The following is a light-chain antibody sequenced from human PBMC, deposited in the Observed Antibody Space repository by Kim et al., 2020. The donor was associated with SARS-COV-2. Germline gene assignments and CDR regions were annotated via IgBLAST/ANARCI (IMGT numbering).Light chain of an antibody. V-gene: IGLV3-19*01. CDR1: SLSNYY. CDR2: GKS. CDR3: NSRDSSGNHLEV. Sequence: LGQTVRITRQGDSLSNYYASWYQQKPGQAPVLVIYGKSNRPSGIPDRFSGSSSGNTASLTITGAQAEDEADYYCNSRDSSGNHLEVFGGGTKVTVL. J-gene: IGLJ2*01.